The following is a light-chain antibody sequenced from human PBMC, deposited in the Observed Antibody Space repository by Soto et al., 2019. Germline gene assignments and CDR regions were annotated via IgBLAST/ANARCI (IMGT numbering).Light chain of an antibody. V-gene: IGKV2-30*02. CDR3: RQDIHWQWT. Sequence: DVVMTQSPLSLPVTLGQPASISCRSSQSLVHSDGNTYLNWFQKRPGQSPRRLIYKVSRRDYGLPGRFSGSGSGTDFTLKISRVEAEDVGVYYCRQDIHWQWTFGQGTKVDIK. CDR1: QSLVHSDGNTY. CDR2: KVS. J-gene: IGKJ1*01.